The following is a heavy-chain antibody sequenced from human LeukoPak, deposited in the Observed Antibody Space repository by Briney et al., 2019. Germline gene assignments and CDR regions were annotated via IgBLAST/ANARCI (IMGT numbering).Heavy chain of an antibody. CDR3: ATDVGRYYGSGSLYYYYGMDV. Sequence: SVNVSCKASGGTFSSYAISWVRQAPGQGLEWMGRIIPILGIANYAQKFQGRVTITADKSTSTAYMELSSLRSEDTAVYYCATDVGRYYGSGSLYYYYGMDVWGQGTTVTVSS. V-gene: IGHV1-69*04. CDR2: IIPILGIA. J-gene: IGHJ6*02. CDR1: GGTFSSYA. D-gene: IGHD3-10*01.